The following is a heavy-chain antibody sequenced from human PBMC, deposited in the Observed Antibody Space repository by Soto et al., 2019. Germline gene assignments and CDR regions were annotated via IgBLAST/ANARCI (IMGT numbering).Heavy chain of an antibody. J-gene: IGHJ4*02. CDR3: ARQFDYDTSGYYYAY. CDR2: IMPVFGRP. V-gene: IGHV1-69*13. CDR1: GGTFSKNT. Sequence: GASVKVSCKAPGGTFSKNTISWVRQAPGQGLEWMGGIMPVFGRPNYAQKFQGRVTITADEYTRTAYMELSRLKSDDTAVYYCARQFDYDTSGYYYAYWGQGTLVTVSS. D-gene: IGHD3-22*01.